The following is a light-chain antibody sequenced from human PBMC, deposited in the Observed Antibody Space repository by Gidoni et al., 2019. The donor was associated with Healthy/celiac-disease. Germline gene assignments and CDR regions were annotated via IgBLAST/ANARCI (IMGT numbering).Light chain of an antibody. Sequence: QSALTQPASVSGSPGQSITISCTGTSSDVGGYNYVSWYQQHPGKAPKLMIYEVSNRPSGVPDRFSGSKSGNTASLTISGLQAEDEADYYCSSYTSSSTTVFGGGTKLTV. J-gene: IGLJ2*01. CDR2: EVS. V-gene: IGLV2-14*01. CDR3: SSYTSSSTTV. CDR1: SSDVGGYNY.